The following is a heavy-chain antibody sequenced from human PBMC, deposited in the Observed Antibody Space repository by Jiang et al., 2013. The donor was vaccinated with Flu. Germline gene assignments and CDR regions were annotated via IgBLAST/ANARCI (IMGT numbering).Heavy chain of an antibody. CDR3: ARDRYYGSGRTANCMDV. Sequence: SGAEVKKPGASVKVSCKASGYTFTGYYMHWVRQAPGQGLEWMGWINPNSGDTHFAQKFQGRVTMTRDTSISTAYLEVSRLRSDDTAVYYCARDRYYGSGRTANCMDVWGQGTTVTVSS. V-gene: IGHV1-2*02. D-gene: IGHD3-10*01. J-gene: IGHJ6*02. CDR1: GYTFTGYY. CDR2: INPNSGDT.